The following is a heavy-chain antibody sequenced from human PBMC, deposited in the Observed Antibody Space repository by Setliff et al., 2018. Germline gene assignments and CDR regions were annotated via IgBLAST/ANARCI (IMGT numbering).Heavy chain of an antibody. CDR1: GHTFSSFSNYG. CDR3: ARARRHTFCSSTSCFDGFDI. CDR2: INTNFGSA. Sequence: GASVKVSCKASGHTFSSFSNYGISWVRQAPGQGLEWMGGINTNFGSASYAQKLQVRVTITTYESTSTAYMELSSLRSEDTAIYYCARARRHTFCSSTSCFDGFDIWGQGTLVTVSS. D-gene: IGHD2-2*01. V-gene: IGHV1-69*05. J-gene: IGHJ3*02.